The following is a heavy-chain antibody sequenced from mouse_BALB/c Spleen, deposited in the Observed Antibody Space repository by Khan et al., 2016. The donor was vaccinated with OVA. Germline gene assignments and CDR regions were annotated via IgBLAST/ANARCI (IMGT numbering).Heavy chain of an antibody. V-gene: IGHV1-77*01. J-gene: IGHJ3*01. CDR3: AREWGAWFPY. CDR1: GYTFTDYN. CDR2: IYPGSGNT. Sequence: VKLLESGAELARPGTSVKLSCKASGYTFTDYNINWVKQRTGQGLEWIGEIYPGSGNTYYSEKFKGKATLTADKSSSTAYMQLSSLTSEDSAVYFGAREWGAWFPYWGQGTLVTVSA.